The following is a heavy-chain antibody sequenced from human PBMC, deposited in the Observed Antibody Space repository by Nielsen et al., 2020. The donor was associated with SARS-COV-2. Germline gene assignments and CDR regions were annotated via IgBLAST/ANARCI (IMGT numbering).Heavy chain of an antibody. Sequence: ASVQVSCKASGYTFTSYGISWVRQAPGQGLEWMGWISAYNGNTNYAQKLQGRVTMTTDTSTSTAYMELRSLRSDDTAVYYCARSRSYDFWGGNDYWGQGTLVTVSS. CDR3: ARSRSYDFWGGNDY. CDR2: ISAYNGNT. V-gene: IGHV1-18*04. D-gene: IGHD3-3*01. CDR1: GYTFTSYG. J-gene: IGHJ4*02.